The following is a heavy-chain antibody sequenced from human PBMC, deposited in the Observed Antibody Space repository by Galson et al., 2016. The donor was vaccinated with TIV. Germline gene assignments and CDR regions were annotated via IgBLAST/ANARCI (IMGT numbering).Heavy chain of an antibody. CDR2: ISAYNGDI. J-gene: IGHJ6*02. V-gene: IGHV1-18*04. CDR3: ATELYCSSISCYYYYGLDV. Sequence: SVKVSCKASGYSFLSCGMTWVRQAPGRGLEWLGWISAYNGDIKSARKFQGRVTMTTDTSTNTAYMELRSLGSDDTAVYYCATELYCSSISCYYYYGLDVWGHGTTVTVSS. CDR1: GYSFLSCG. D-gene: IGHD2-2*01.